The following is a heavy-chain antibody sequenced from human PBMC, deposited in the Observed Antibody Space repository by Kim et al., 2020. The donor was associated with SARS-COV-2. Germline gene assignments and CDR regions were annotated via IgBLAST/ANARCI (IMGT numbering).Heavy chain of an antibody. D-gene: IGHD5-12*01. J-gene: IGHJ4*02. CDR2: ISSSGSTI. V-gene: IGHV3-48*03. Sequence: GGSLRLSCAASGFTFSSYEMNWVRQAPGKGLEWVSYISSSGSTIYYADSVKGRFTISRDNAKNSLYLQMNSLRAEDTAVYYCATGRWLQHPIDYWGQGTLVTVSS. CDR1: GFTFSSYE. CDR3: ATGRWLQHPIDY.